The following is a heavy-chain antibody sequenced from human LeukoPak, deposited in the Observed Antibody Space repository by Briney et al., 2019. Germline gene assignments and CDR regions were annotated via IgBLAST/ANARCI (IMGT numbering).Heavy chain of an antibody. D-gene: IGHD3-9*01. V-gene: IGHV3-33*06. CDR2: IWYDGSNK. CDR1: GFTFSSYG. Sequence: VGSLRLSCAASGFTFSSYGMHWVRQAPGKGLEWVAVIWYDGSNKYYADSVKGRFTISRDNSKNTLYLQMNSLRAEDTAVYYCAKDRTPGWYFDYWGQGTLVTVSS. J-gene: IGHJ4*02. CDR3: AKDRTPGWYFDY.